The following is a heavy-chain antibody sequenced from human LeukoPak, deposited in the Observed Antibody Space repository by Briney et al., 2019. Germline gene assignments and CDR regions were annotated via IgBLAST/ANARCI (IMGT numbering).Heavy chain of an antibody. CDR1: GFTFSTCA. CDR3: AKVRTYFYHGLDV. CDR2: ISGTTSGT. J-gene: IGHJ6*02. V-gene: IGHV3-23*01. Sequence: SGGSLRLSCAASGFTFSTCAMSWVRQAPGKGLEWVSGISGTTSGTYYADSVKGRFTISRDNSKNTLFLQANSLRAEDTAVYYCAKVRTYFYHGLDVWGQGTTVTVSS. D-gene: IGHD1-14*01.